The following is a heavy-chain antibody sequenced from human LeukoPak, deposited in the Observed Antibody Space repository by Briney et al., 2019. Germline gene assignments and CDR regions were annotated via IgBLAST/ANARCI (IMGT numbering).Heavy chain of an antibody. J-gene: IGHJ4*02. Sequence: GGSLRLSCAAFGSTFCRDGVGWVRPAPGGGVGCVSVFSGRGDSAYYADSVKGRFTISRDNSKNTLYLHMNSLRAEDTAVYYCAKGRSYRGGYYYFDYWGQGTLVTVSS. CDR1: GSTFCRDG. CDR2: FSGRGDSA. D-gene: IGHD5-18*01. V-gene: IGHV3-23*01. CDR3: AKGRSYRGGYYYFDY.